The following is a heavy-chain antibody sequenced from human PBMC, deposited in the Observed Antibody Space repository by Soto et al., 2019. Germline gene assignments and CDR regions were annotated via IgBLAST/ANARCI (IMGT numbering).Heavy chain of an antibody. V-gene: IGHV4-39*01. J-gene: IGHJ6*02. CDR3: ARLLRHNYYGMDV. Sequence: ASETLSLTCTVSGGSISSSSYYWGWIRQPPGKGLEWIGSIYYSGSTYYNPSLKSRVTISVDTSKNQFSPKLSSVTAADTAVYYCARLLRHNYYGMDVWGQGTTVTVSS. D-gene: IGHD5-12*01. CDR1: GGSISSSSYY. CDR2: IYYSGST.